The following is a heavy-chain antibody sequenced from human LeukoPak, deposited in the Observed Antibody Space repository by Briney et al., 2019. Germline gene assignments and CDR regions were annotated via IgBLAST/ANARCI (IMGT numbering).Heavy chain of an antibody. J-gene: IGHJ6*02. CDR3: ARGRCSSTSCYRYYYYGMDV. CDR1: GESFSGYY. V-gene: IGHV4-34*01. D-gene: IGHD2-2*01. Sequence: PSETLSLTCAVYGESFSGYYWSWIRQPPGRGLEWIGEINHSGSTNYNPSLKSRVTISVDTSKNQFSLKLSSVTAADTAVYYCARGRCSSTSCYRYYYYGMDVWGQGTTVTVSS. CDR2: INHSGST.